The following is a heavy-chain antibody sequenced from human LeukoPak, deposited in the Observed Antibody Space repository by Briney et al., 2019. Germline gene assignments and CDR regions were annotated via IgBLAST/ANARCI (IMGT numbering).Heavy chain of an antibody. CDR1: GFTFSTYA. CDR2: IPYDGSNK. V-gene: IGHV3-30*04. J-gene: IGHJ4*02. Sequence: PGGSLRLSCAASGFTFSTYAMHWVRQAPGKGLEWVAVIPYDGSNKYYADSVKGRFTISRENSKNRLYLQMNSLRAEDTAVYYCAKDLKYYAYWGQGTLVTVSS. CDR3: AKDLKYYAY.